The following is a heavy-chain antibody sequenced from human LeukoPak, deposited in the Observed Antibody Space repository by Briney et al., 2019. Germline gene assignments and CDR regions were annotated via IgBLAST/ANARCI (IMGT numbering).Heavy chain of an antibody. V-gene: IGHV3-30-3*01. J-gene: IGHJ3*02. CDR1: GFTFSSYA. CDR3: ARSRYGDYERSFFDI. CDR2: ISYDGSNK. D-gene: IGHD4-17*01. Sequence: GGSLRLSCAASGFTFSSYAMHWVRQAPGKGLEWVAVISYDGSNKYYADSVKGRFTISRDNSKNTLYLQMNSLRAEDTAVYYCARSRYGDYERSFFDIWGQGTMVTVSS.